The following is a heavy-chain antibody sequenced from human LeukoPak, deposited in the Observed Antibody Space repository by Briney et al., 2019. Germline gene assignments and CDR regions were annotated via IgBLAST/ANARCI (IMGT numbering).Heavy chain of an antibody. CDR1: GGSISRYY. D-gene: IGHD1-26*01. V-gene: IGHV4-59*12. CDR3: ARDRSIVGATWMY. CDR2: MYYTGST. J-gene: IGHJ4*02. Sequence: PSETLSLTCIVSGGSISRYYWSWIRQPPGKGLEWIGYMYYTGSTDYSPSLKSRVTISVDTSKNQFSLKLSSVTAADTAVYYCARDRSIVGATWMYWGQGTLVTVSS.